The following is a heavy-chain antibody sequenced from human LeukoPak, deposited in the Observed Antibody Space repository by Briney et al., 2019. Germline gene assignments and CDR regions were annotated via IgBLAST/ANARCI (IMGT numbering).Heavy chain of an antibody. V-gene: IGHV4-59*01. CDR3: ARGGYYGSENDFRFDP. Sequence: SETLSLTCTVSGGSISSYYWSWIRQPPGKGLGWFGNIYYSGSTNYNPSLKSRVTISVDTSKNQFSLKLTSVTAADTAVYFCARGGYYGSENDFRFDPWGQGTLVTVSS. CDR1: GGSISSYY. J-gene: IGHJ5*02. D-gene: IGHD3-10*01. CDR2: IYYSGST.